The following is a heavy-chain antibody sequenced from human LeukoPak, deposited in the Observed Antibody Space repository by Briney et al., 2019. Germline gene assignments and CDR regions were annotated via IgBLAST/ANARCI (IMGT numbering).Heavy chain of an antibody. CDR1: GFTFSSYS. CDR3: AKDLTPGYSSNWPASFDP. CDR2: ISSSSSYI. Sequence: GGSLRLSCAASGFTFSSYSMNWVRQAPGKGLEWVSSISSSSSYIYYADSVKGRFTISRDNAKNSLYLQMNSLRAEDTAVYYCAKDLTPGYSSNWPASFDPWGQGTLVTVSS. D-gene: IGHD6-13*01. J-gene: IGHJ5*02. V-gene: IGHV3-21*01.